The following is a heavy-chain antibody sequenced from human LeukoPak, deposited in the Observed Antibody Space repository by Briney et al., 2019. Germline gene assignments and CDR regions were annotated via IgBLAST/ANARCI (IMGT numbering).Heavy chain of an antibody. CDR3: AKWPEGAMDYFDY. Sequence: PGGSLRLSCAASGVTFSSYWMSWARQAPVKGLEWVSAISGDGTRTYYADSVKGRFTISRDNSKNTLYLEMSSLRVEDTAIYYCAKWPEGAMDYFDYWGQGTLVTVSS. CDR1: GVTFSSYW. V-gene: IGHV3-23*01. J-gene: IGHJ4*02. D-gene: IGHD3-16*01. CDR2: ISGDGTRT.